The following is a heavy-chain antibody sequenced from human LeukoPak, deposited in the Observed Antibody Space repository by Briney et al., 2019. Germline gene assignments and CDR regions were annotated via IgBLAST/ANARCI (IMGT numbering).Heavy chain of an antibody. D-gene: IGHD6-19*01. V-gene: IGHV3-48*01. CDR3: AVSIAMAGQDWDY. CDR2: ISSSSSTI. CDR1: GFTFSSYS. Sequence: GGSLRLSCAASGFTFSSYSMNWVRQAPGKGLEWVSYISSSSSTIYYADSVKGRFTISRDNAKNSLYLQMNSLRAEDTAVYYCAVSIAMAGQDWDYWGQGTLVTVSS. J-gene: IGHJ4*02.